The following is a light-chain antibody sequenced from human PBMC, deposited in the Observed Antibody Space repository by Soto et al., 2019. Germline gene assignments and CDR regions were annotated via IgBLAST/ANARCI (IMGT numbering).Light chain of an antibody. CDR1: QRVSSNY. CDR2: GAS. CDR3: HQYGTFPYA. Sequence: IALTQSPGTLSLSPGERATLSCRASQRVSSNYVAWYQHKPGQAPRLLIHGASIRATGIPDRFSGSGSGTDFTLTSSRLEPEDFAVYYCHQYGTFPYAFGQGTKLQIK. J-gene: IGKJ2*01. V-gene: IGKV3-20*01.